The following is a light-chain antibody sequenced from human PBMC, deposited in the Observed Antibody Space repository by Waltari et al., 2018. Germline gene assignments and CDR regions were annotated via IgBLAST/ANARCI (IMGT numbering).Light chain of an antibody. V-gene: IGKV1-27*01. J-gene: IGKJ5*01. CDR3: QQYNDWPPIT. Sequence: DIQMTQSPSSLSASVGDRVTITCRASQGINNYLIWYQQKPGKIPKLLISAASTLQSGVPSRFSGSGSETEFTLTISSMQSEDFAVYYCQQYNDWPPITFGQGTRLDI. CDR2: AAS. CDR1: QGINNY.